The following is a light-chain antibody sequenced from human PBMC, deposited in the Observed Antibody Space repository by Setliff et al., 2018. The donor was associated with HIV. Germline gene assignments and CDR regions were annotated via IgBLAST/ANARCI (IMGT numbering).Light chain of an antibody. Sequence: QSALTQPASVSGSPGQSITISCTGTSSDIGRYNYVSWYQQYPGRGPTPVIFDVSERPSGVSNRFSGSKSGNTASLIISGLQPDDEADYYCCSYARGSTYVFGSGTKVPS. V-gene: IGLV2-14*03. CDR1: SSDIGRYNY. CDR3: CSYARGSTYV. CDR2: DVS. J-gene: IGLJ1*01.